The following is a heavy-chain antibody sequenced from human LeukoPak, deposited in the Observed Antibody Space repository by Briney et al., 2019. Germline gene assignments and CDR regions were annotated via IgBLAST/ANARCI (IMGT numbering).Heavy chain of an antibody. V-gene: IGHV4-61*05. CDR2: IYYSGST. D-gene: IGHD2-2*02. Sequence: SETLSLTCTVSGGPISSSSYYWGWIRQPPGKGLEWIGYIYYSGSTNYNPSLKSRVTISVDTSKNQFSLKLSSVTAADTAVYYCARTGYCSSTSCYTASRPYYYYYMDVWGKGTTVTVSS. CDR1: GGPISSSSYY. CDR3: ARTGYCSSTSCYTASRPYYYYYMDV. J-gene: IGHJ6*03.